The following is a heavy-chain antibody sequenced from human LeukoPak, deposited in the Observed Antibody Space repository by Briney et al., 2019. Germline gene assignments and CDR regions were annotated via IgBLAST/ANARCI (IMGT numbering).Heavy chain of an antibody. CDR3: AKDVWYEGKDIVVGPAELNFDY. V-gene: IGHV1-2*02. CDR2: INPKSGGT. J-gene: IGHJ4*02. D-gene: IGHD2-2*01. CDR1: GYSFTGYY. Sequence: ASVKVSCKASGYSFTGYYIHWVRQAPGQGLEWMGWINPKSGGTNYAQKFQGRVTMTRDTSISTAYMELSRLRSDDTAVYYCAKDVWYEGKDIVVGPAELNFDYWGQGTLVTVSS.